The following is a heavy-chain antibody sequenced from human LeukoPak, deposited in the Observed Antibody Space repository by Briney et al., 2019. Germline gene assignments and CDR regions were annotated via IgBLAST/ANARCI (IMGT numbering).Heavy chain of an antibody. Sequence: PSETLSLTCTVSGGSISSTNYYWGWVPQPPGKGLEWIGFIYSSGSTYYNPSLKGRVTISVDPSKNQFSLKLSSVTAADTAVYYCARIPLVRGVTAFYYFDFWGQGAQVTVSS. V-gene: IGHV4-39*01. CDR2: IYSSGST. D-gene: IGHD3-10*01. CDR1: GGSISSTNYY. J-gene: IGHJ4*02. CDR3: ARIPLVRGVTAFYYFDF.